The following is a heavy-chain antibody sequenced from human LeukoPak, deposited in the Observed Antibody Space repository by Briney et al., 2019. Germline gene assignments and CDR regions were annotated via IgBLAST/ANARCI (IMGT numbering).Heavy chain of an antibody. Sequence: GGSLRLSCAASGFTFSTYNMNWVRQAPGKGLEWVSSISSSSTYMYYADSVRGRFTISRDNAKNSLYLQMNSLRAEDTAVYYCARDPEYYFDSRVYYLDYWGQGTQVTVSS. CDR3: ARDPEYYFDSRVYYLDY. D-gene: IGHD3-22*01. CDR2: ISSSSTYM. CDR1: GFTFSTYN. J-gene: IGHJ4*02. V-gene: IGHV3-21*01.